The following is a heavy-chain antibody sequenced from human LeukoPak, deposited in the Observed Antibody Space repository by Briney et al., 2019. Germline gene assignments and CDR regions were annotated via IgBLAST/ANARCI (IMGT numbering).Heavy chain of an antibody. Sequence: SGPTLVKPTQTLTLTCTCSGFSLSTSGVGVGWIRQPPGKALEWLALIYWNDDKRYSPSLTSRLTITKDTHKNQVVLTMTNMHPVDTATYYCAHCITIAAVGFDPWGQGTLVTVSS. CDR2: IYWNDDK. V-gene: IGHV2-5*01. D-gene: IGHD3-9*01. J-gene: IGHJ5*02. CDR3: AHCITIAAVGFDP. CDR1: GFSLSTSGVG.